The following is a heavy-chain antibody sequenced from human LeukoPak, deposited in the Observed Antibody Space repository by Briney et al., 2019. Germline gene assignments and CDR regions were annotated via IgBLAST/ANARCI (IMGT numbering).Heavy chain of an antibody. CDR2: IYHSGST. D-gene: IGHD5-12*01. J-gene: IGHJ4*02. CDR1: GGSISTYY. Sequence: SETLSLTCTLSGGSISTYYWSWIRQPPGKGLGWIGYIYHSGSTDYNPSLKSRVTISVDTSKNQFSLKLSSVTAADTAVYYCARGGGYASPIGYWGQGALVTVSS. CDR3: ARGGGYASPIGY. V-gene: IGHV4-59*13.